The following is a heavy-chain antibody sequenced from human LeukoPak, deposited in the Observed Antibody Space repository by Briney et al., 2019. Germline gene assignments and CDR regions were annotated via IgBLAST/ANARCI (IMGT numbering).Heavy chain of an antibody. D-gene: IGHD6-19*01. Sequence: SETLSLTCTVSGGSLSSYSWSCIRQPPEEGLGWIGLIYYSGSTNYNPSLKSRVTISMPTTNSQFSLTVNSVTAADTAVYYCARHPTSGWGLDYWGQGTLVTVSS. CDR2: IYYSGST. CDR1: GGSLSSYS. CDR3: ARHPTSGWGLDY. V-gene: IGHV4-59*08. J-gene: IGHJ4*02.